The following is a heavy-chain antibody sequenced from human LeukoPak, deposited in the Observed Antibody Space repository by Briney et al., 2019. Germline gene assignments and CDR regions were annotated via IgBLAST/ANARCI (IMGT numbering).Heavy chain of an antibody. CDR3: ARDPYGDDLQTFDY. D-gene: IGHD4-17*01. J-gene: IGHJ4*02. CDR2: INPSGGST. Sequence: GASVKVSCKASGNTFTSYYMHWVRQAPGQGLGWMGIINPSGGSTIYAQKFQGRVTMTRDMSPSTVYMELSSLRSEDTAVYYCARDPYGDDLQTFDYWGQGTLVTVSS. V-gene: IGHV1-46*01. CDR1: GNTFTSYY.